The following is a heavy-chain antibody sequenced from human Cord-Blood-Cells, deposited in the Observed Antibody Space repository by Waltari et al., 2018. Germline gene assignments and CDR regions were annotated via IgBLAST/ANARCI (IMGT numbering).Heavy chain of an antibody. CDR3: ARGPDLWFGELYFDY. J-gene: IGHJ4*02. D-gene: IGHD3-10*01. V-gene: IGHV4-34*01. Sequence: QVQLQQWGAGRLKPSETLSPTCAVYGGSFSGYYWSWIRQPPGKGLEWIGEINHSGSTNYNPSLKSRVTISVDTSKNQFSLKLSSVTAADTAVYYCARGPDLWFGELYFDYWGQGTLVTVSS. CDR2: INHSGST. CDR1: GGSFSGYY.